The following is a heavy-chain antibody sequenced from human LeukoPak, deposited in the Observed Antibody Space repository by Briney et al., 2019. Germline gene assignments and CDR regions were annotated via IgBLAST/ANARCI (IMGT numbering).Heavy chain of an antibody. CDR1: GFTFSSYA. Sequence: GGSLRLSCAASGFTFSSYAMSWVRQAPGKGLEWVSAISGSGGSTYYADSVKGRFTISRDNSENTLYLQMNSLRAEDTAVYYCAKAIEDCTNGVCFTYYYYGMDVWGQGTTVTVSS. J-gene: IGHJ6*02. CDR3: AKAIEDCTNGVCFTYYYYGMDV. CDR2: ISGSGGST. D-gene: IGHD2-8*01. V-gene: IGHV3-23*01.